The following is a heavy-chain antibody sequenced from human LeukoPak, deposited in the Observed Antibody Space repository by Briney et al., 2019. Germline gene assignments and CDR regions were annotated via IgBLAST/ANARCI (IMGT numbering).Heavy chain of an antibody. Sequence: VASVTVSCKASGYTFTSYDINWVRQATGQGLEWMGWMNPNSGNTGYAQKFQGRVTMTRNTSISTAYMELSSLRSEDTAVYYCARGIPIRAVVRRFDPWGQGTLVTVSS. D-gene: IGHD4-23*01. CDR2: MNPNSGNT. CDR3: ARGIPIRAVVRRFDP. CDR1: GYTFTSYD. V-gene: IGHV1-8*01. J-gene: IGHJ5*02.